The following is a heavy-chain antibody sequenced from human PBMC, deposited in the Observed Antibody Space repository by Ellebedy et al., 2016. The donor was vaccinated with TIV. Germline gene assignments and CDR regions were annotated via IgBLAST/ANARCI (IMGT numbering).Heavy chain of an antibody. J-gene: IGHJ5*02. D-gene: IGHD4-17*01. Sequence: GGSLRLSCAASGFNSRSYWLTWVRQAPGKGLEWVAKIRQEGDEIYYVESVKGIFTISRDNAKNSLFLQMNSLRVEDTAVYYCARRASYGDYAVQVNPWFDPWGQGTLVTVSS. V-gene: IGHV3-7*01. CDR2: IRQEGDEI. CDR3: ARRASYGDYAVQVNPWFDP. CDR1: GFNSRSYW.